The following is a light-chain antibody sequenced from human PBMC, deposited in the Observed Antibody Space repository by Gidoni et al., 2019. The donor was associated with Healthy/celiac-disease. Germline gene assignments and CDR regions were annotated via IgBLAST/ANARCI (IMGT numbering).Light chain of an antibody. Sequence: QSALTQPASVSGSPGQSITISCTGTSSDVGGYNYVSWYQQHPGKAPKLMFYDVSNRPSGVSTRFSGSKSGNTASLTISGLQAEDEADYYCSSYTSSSTQVFVTGTKVTVL. CDR2: DVS. CDR3: SSYTSSSTQV. J-gene: IGLJ1*01. CDR1: SSDVGGYNY. V-gene: IGLV2-14*03.